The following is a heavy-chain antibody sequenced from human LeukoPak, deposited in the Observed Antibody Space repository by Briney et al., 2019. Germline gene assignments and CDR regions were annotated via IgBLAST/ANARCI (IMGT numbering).Heavy chain of an antibody. Sequence: SETLSLTCAVYGGSFSGYYWSWIRQPPGKGPEWIGEINHSGSTNYNPSLKSRVTISVDTSKNQFSLKLSSVTAADTAVYYCARPLRFDPWGQGTLVTVSS. CDR1: GGSFSGYY. J-gene: IGHJ5*02. V-gene: IGHV4-34*01. CDR2: INHSGST. CDR3: ARPLRFDP.